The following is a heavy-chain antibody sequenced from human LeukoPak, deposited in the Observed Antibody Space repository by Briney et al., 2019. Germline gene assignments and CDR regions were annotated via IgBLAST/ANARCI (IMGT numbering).Heavy chain of an antibody. V-gene: IGHV3-30-3*01. CDR2: ISYDGSNK. Sequence: GGSLRLSCAASGFTFSSYAMHWVRQAPGKGLEWVAVISYDGSNKYYADSVKGRFTISRDNSKNTLYLQMNSLRAEDTAVYYCARGSLLWFGELLQDFDYWGQGTLVTVSS. CDR3: ARGSLLWFGELLQDFDY. D-gene: IGHD3-10*01. J-gene: IGHJ4*02. CDR1: GFTFSSYA.